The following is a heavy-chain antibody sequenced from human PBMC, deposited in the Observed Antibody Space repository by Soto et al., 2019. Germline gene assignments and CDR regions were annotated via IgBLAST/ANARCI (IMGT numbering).Heavy chain of an antibody. CDR1: GGSISSSSYY. CDR2: IYYSGST. CDR3: ARGGVVVITNPFDY. D-gene: IGHD3-22*01. V-gene: IGHV4-39*01. J-gene: IGHJ4*02. Sequence: SETLSLTCTVSGGSISSSSYYWGWIRQPPGKGLEWIGSIYYSGSTYYNPSLKSRVTISVDTSKNQFSLKLSSVTAADTAVYYCARGGVVVITNPFDYWGQGTLVTVSS.